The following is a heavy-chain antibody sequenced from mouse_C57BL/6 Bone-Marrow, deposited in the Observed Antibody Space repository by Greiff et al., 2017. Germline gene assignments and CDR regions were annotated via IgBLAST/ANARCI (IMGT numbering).Heavy chain of an antibody. CDR3: ASSFITTVVVYYFDY. Sequence: QVQLQQSGAELMKPGASVKLSCKATGYTFTGYWIEWVKQRPGHGLEWIGEILPGSGSTNYNEKFKGKATFTADTSSNTAYMQLSSLTTEDSAICNCASSFITTVVVYYFDYWGQGTTLTVSA. CDR2: ILPGSGST. V-gene: IGHV1-9*01. CDR1: GYTFTGYW. D-gene: IGHD1-1*01. J-gene: IGHJ2*01.